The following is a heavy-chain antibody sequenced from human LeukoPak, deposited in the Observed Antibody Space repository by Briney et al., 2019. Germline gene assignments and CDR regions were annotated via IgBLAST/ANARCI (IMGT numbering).Heavy chain of an antibody. CDR2: IYSGGTT. CDR1: GFTVSSDY. CDR3: ASGTRDRSGYYYPLRY. D-gene: IGHD3-22*01. Sequence: GGSLRLSCAASGFTVSSDYITWVRQAPGKGLQWVSVIYSGGTTYYADSVKGRFTISRDNSKNTVFLQMNSLRAEDTAVYYCASGTRDRSGYYYPLRYWGQGTLVTVSS. J-gene: IGHJ4*02. V-gene: IGHV3-66*01.